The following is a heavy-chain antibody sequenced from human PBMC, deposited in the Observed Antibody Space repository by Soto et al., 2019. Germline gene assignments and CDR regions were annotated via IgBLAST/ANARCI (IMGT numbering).Heavy chain of an antibody. J-gene: IGHJ4*02. V-gene: IGHV3-30*18. CDR2: ISYDGSNK. CDR1: GFTFSSYG. Sequence: QVPLVESGGGVVQPGRSLRLSCAASGFTFSSYGMHWVRQAPGKGLEWVAVISYDGSNKYYADSVKGRFTISRDNSKNTLYLQMNSLRAEDTAVYYCAKDLIVGATFGFDYWGQGTLVTVSS. D-gene: IGHD1-26*01. CDR3: AKDLIVGATFGFDY.